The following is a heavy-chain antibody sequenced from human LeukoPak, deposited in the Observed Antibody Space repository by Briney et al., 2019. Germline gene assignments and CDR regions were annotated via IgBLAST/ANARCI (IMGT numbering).Heavy chain of an antibody. Sequence: KTSETLSLTCAVSGYSISSGYYWGWIRQPPGKGLEWIGSIYHTGSTYYNPSLKSRVTISLDTSKNQFSLKLSSVTAADTAVYYCVRVVVVVAATRLYNWFDPWGQGTLVTVSS. CDR2: IYHTGST. CDR3: VRVVVVVAATRLYNWFDP. V-gene: IGHV4-38-2*01. J-gene: IGHJ5*02. D-gene: IGHD2-15*01. CDR1: GYSISSGYY.